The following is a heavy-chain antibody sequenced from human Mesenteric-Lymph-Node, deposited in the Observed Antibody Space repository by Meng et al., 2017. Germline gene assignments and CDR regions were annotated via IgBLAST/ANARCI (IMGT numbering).Heavy chain of an antibody. CDR1: GFSLSTSGVG. CDR3: ARAAARPSDWFDP. Sequence: QITVKESCPTLVKPTQTLTLTFTFSGFSLSTSGVGVGWIRQPPGKALEWLAIIYGDDEKRYSPSLESRLTVTKDTSKNQVVLTMTNMVPVDTATYYCARAAARPSDWFDPWGQGTLVTVSS. J-gene: IGHJ5*02. V-gene: IGHV2-5*02. CDR2: IYGDDEK. D-gene: IGHD6-6*01.